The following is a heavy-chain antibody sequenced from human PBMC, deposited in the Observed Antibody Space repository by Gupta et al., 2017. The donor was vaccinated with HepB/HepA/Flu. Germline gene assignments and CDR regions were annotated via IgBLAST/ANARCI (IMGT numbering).Heavy chain of an antibody. D-gene: IGHD3-9*01. Sequence: QITLKESGPTLVKPTQTLTLTCTFSGFSLSTSGVGVGWIRQPPGKALEWLALIYWDDDKRYSPSLQSRLTITKDTSKNQVVLTMNNMDPGDTATYYCAHTDIVTGYYKDYYGMDVWGQGTTGTVS. CDR2: IYWDDDK. J-gene: IGHJ6*02. CDR3: AHTDIVTGYYKDYYGMDV. CDR1: GFSLSTSGVG. V-gene: IGHV2-5*02.